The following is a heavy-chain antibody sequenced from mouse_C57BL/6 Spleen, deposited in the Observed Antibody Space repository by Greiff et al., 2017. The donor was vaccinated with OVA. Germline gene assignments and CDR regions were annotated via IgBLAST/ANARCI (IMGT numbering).Heavy chain of an antibody. CDR3: ARYLGRSLYYFDY. D-gene: IGHD4-1*01. J-gene: IGHJ2*01. CDR1: GYAFSSSW. Sequence: VQLQQSGPELVKPGASVKISCKASGYAFSSSWMNWVKQRPGKGLEWIGRIYPGDGDTNYNGKFKGKATLTADKSSSTAYMQLSSLTSEDSAVYFCARYLGRSLYYFDYWGQGTTLTVSS. CDR2: IYPGDGDT. V-gene: IGHV1-82*01.